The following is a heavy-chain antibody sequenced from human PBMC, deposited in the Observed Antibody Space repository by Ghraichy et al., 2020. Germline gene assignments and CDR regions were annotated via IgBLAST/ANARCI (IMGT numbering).Heavy chain of an antibody. D-gene: IGHD6-19*01. J-gene: IGHJ6*02. CDR2: AFYSGTD. CDR3: TRHSSGTLQWYYRGVDV. V-gene: IGHV4-39*01. Sequence: ESLNISCTVSGASIRSPDYFWGWVRQPAGKGLEWVGSAFYSGTDYYNPSLKSRVAVSVDTSKNQFSLKLTSVTAADSGLYFCTRHSSGTLQWYYRGVDVWGQGTTVIVS. CDR1: GASIRSPDYF.